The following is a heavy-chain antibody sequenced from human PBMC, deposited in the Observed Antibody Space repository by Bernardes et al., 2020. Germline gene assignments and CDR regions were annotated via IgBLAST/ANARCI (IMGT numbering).Heavy chain of an antibody. Sequence: GSLRLSCAASGFTFSSYAMSWVRQAPGKGLEWVSVVSGSGANTYYADSVKGRFTISRDNSKNTLHLQMNSLRGEDTAVYYCAKSAIGTGSSRFYMDVWGKGTTVTVSS. CDR2: VSGSGANT. V-gene: IGHV3-23*01. D-gene: IGHD3-9*01. J-gene: IGHJ6*03. CDR3: AKSAIGTGSSRFYMDV. CDR1: GFTFSSYA.